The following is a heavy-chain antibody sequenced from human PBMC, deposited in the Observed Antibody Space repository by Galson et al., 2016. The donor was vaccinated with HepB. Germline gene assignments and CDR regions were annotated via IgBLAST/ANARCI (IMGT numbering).Heavy chain of an antibody. CDR2: IYYSGST. D-gene: IGHD1-1*01. Sequence: ETLSLTCSVSGDSIRSYFWSWIRQPPGKGLEWIGYIYYSGSTNYNPSLKSRVTMSVDTSRNQLSLKLSSVTAADTAVYYCARAPVQLFDSWGQGVLVIVSS. J-gene: IGHJ4*02. CDR3: ARAPVQLFDS. CDR1: GDSIRSYF. V-gene: IGHV4-59*01.